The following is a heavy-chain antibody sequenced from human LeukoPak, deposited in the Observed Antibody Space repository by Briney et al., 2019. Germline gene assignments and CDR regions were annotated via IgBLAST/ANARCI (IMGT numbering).Heavy chain of an antibody. CDR2: TNYRSTWYN. Sequence: SQTLSLTCAISGDSFSSNSAAWNWIRQSPSRGLEWLGRTNYRSTWYNDYAVSLKSRITNNPDTSKNQFSLQLNSVTPEDTAVYYCAREEGATRGYYYGMDVWGQGTTVTVSS. J-gene: IGHJ6*02. CDR1: GDSFSSNSAA. D-gene: IGHD1-26*01. V-gene: IGHV6-1*01. CDR3: AREEGATRGYYYGMDV.